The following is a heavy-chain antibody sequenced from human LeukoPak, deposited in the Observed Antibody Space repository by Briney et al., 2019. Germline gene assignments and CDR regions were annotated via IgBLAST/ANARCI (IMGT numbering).Heavy chain of an antibody. CDR2: ISHDGSNK. D-gene: IGHD3-3*01. CDR1: GFTFSSYA. J-gene: IGHJ4*02. CDR3: AREGGISIFGVLIN. Sequence: GGSLRLSCAASGFTFSSYAMHWVRQAPGKGLEWVAVISHDGSNKYYADSVKGRFTISRDNSKNTLYLQMNSLRPEDTAVYYCAREGGISIFGVLINWGQGTLVTASS. V-gene: IGHV3-30*04.